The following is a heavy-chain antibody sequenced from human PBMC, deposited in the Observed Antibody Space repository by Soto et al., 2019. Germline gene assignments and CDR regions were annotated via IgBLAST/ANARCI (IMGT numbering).Heavy chain of an antibody. CDR3: ARDQDIVVVPASAYYYYYGMDV. V-gene: IGHV1-18*04. J-gene: IGHJ6*02. D-gene: IGHD2-2*01. CDR1: GYTFTSYG. CDR2: ISAYNGNT. Sequence: QVQLVQSGAEVKKPGASVKVSCKASGYTFTSYGISWVRQAPGQGLEWMGWISAYNGNTNYAQKLQARVTMTTDTSTRTAYMELRSLRSDDTAVYYCARDQDIVVVPASAYYYYYGMDVWGQRTTVTVSS.